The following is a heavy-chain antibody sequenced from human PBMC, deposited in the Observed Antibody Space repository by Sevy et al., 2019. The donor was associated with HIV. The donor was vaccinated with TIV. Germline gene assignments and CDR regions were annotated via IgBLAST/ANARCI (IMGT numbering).Heavy chain of an antibody. CDR1: GFTFSSYA. V-gene: IGHV3-30-3*01. CDR3: ARDSPTYYYDRSGSRGAFDI. Sequence: GGSLRLSCAASGFTFSSYAMHWVRQAPGKGLEWVAVISYDGSNKYYADSVKGRFTISRDNSKNTLYLQMNSLRAEDTAVFYWARDSPTYYYDRSGSRGAFDIRGQGTMVTVSS. CDR2: ISYDGSNK. J-gene: IGHJ3*02. D-gene: IGHD3-22*01.